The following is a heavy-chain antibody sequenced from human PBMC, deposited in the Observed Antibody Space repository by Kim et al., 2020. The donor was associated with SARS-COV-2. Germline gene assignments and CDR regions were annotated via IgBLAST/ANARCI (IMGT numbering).Heavy chain of an antibody. V-gene: IGHV3-23*01. CDR1: GFTFSRYA. CDR2: INAGVDT. J-gene: IGHJ2*01. Sequence: GGSLRLSCAASGFTFSRYAMSWVRQAPGKGLEWVSGINAGVDTYYADSVKGRFTISRDDSKNTLYLQMNSLRVDDTAVYYCASDQWVVGYWYFDLWGRGTLVTVSS. CDR3: ASDQWVVGYWYFDL. D-gene: IGHD6-19*01.